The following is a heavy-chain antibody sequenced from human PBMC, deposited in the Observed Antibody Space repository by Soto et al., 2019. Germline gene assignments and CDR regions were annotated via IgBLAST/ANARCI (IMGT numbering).Heavy chain of an antibody. CDR2: ILVGGST. CDR1: GFICSSYD. Sequence: GGSLRLSCAVSGFICSSYDMSWVRQAPGKGLEWVSTILVGGSTHYEDSVKGRFTVSRDTSKNTVYLQMNSLTAGVTALYFSAKASATSGGAFEIFGQGTMADVSS. V-gene: IGHV3-23*01. D-gene: IGHD1-26*01. CDR3: AKASATSGGAFEI. J-gene: IGHJ3*02.